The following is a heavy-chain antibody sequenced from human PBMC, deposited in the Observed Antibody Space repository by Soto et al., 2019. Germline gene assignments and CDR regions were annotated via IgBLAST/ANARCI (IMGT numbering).Heavy chain of an antibody. CDR2: IYRGGST. Sequence: QLQLQESGSGLVKPSQTLSLTCAVSGGSIGSGGYSWTWIRQPPGKGLEWIGYIYRGGSTYYNPSLRSRVTVSIDKSKEQFSLKLSSESAADTAVYYCDESQGDYWYFDLWCRGTLVTVSS. V-gene: IGHV4-30-2*01. CDR3: DESQGDYWYFDL. CDR1: GGSIGSGGYS. J-gene: IGHJ2*01. D-gene: IGHD2-21*01.